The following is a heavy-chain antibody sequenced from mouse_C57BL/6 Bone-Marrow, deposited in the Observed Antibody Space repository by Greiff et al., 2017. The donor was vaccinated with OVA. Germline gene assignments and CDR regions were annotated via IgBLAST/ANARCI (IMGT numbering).Heavy chain of an antibody. D-gene: IGHD1-1*01. V-gene: IGHV1-53*01. CDR3: ASRGSSLYFDY. CDR1: GYTFTSYW. J-gene: IGHJ2*01. CDR2: INPSNGGT. Sequence: VQLQQSGTELVKPGASVQLSCKASGYTFTSYWMHWVKQRPGQGLEWIGNINPSNGGTNYNEKFKSKATLTVDKSSSTAYMQLSSLTSEDSSVYDCASRGSSLYFDYWGQGTTLTVSS.